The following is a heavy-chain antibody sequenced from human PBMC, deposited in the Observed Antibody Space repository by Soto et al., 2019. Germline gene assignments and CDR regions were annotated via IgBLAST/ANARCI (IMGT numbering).Heavy chain of an antibody. CDR2: IIPIFGTA. D-gene: IGHD1-20*01. CDR1: GGTFSSYA. J-gene: IGHJ6*02. CDR3: ARGITGTVSSYYGMDV. Sequence: QVQLVQSGAEVKKPGSSVKVSCKASGGTFSSYAISWVRQAPGQGLEWMGGIIPIFGTANYAQKFQGRVTITAXXXTXSAYMELSSLISEDTAVYYCARGITGTVSSYYGMDVWGQGTTVTVSS. V-gene: IGHV1-69*12.